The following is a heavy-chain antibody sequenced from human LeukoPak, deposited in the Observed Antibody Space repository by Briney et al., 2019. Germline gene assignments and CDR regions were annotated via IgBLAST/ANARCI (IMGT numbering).Heavy chain of an antibody. CDR2: ISGGATST. CDR3: AKGTDYYGSGGHFDL. D-gene: IGHD3-10*01. Sequence: PGGSLRLSCAASGFTFSSYAMSWVRQAPGEGLEWVSGISGGATSTDYADSVRGRFSISRDNFKNTVSLQMSSLRAEDTATYYCAKGTDYYGSGGHFDLWGQGALVTVSS. CDR1: GFTFSSYA. J-gene: IGHJ4*02. V-gene: IGHV3-23*01.